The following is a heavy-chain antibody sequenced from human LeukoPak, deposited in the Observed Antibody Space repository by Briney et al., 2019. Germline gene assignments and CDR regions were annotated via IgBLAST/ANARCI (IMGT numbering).Heavy chain of an antibody. D-gene: IGHD3-10*01. CDR1: GFTFSSYA. Sequence: GGSLRLSCAASGFTFSSYAMNWVRQAPGKGLKWVSSISGGAGGAAYADSVKGRFTMSRDNSKNTLYLQMNSLRAEDTAVYYCAKDGGYGSGSYYPDYWGQGTLVTVSS. J-gene: IGHJ4*02. CDR2: ISGGAGGA. V-gene: IGHV3-23*01. CDR3: AKDGGYGSGSYYPDY.